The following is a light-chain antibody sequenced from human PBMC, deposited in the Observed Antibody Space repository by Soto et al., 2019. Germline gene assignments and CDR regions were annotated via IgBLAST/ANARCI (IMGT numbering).Light chain of an antibody. Sequence: IVLTQSPGTLSLSPGEGATLSCRAAQHIATNYLAWYQQRPGQAPRLLIYGASSRATGIPDRFSGSGSGTDFTLTIRRLEPEAFGMYYCQQYGSSSITFGQGTRLEIK. V-gene: IGKV3-20*01. CDR2: GAS. CDR3: QQYGSSSIT. CDR1: QHIATNY. J-gene: IGKJ5*01.